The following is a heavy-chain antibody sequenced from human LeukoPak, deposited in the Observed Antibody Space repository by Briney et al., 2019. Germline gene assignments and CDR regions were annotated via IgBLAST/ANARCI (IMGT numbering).Heavy chain of an antibody. Sequence: PGESLTLSCAVSGFTFDDYGMSWVRQAPGKGLEWVSGINWNGGSTGYADSVKGRFTISRDNAKNSLYLQMNSLRAEDTALYYCAREVDIAVAGTPKSLFDYWGQGTLVTVSS. CDR2: INWNGGST. D-gene: IGHD6-19*01. V-gene: IGHV3-20*04. CDR3: AREVDIAVAGTPKSLFDY. CDR1: GFTFDDYG. J-gene: IGHJ4*02.